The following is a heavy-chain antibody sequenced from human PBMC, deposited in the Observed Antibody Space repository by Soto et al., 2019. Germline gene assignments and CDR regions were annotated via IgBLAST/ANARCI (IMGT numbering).Heavy chain of an antibody. CDR2: IYHSGST. CDR1: GDSISSSVYF. J-gene: IGHJ4*02. D-gene: IGHD3-16*01. V-gene: IGHV4-39*07. CDR3: GRKSGASFDY. Sequence: PSETLSLTCTVSGDSISSSVYFWFLIRQPTGKGLEWIGYIYHSGSTYYNPSLKSRVTISVDTSKNQFSLKLSSVTAAYTAVYYCGRKSGASFDYWGQGTLVTVSS.